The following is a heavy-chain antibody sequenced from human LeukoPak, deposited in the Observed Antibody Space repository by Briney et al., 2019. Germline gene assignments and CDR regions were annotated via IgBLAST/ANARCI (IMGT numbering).Heavy chain of an antibody. J-gene: IGHJ4*02. V-gene: IGHV1-69*01. D-gene: IGHD2-2*01. CDR3: AREIPLLGYCSSTSCYSYYFDY. CDR2: IIPIFGTA. Sequence: ASVKVSCKASGGTFSSYAISWVRQAPGQGLEWMGGIIPIFGTANYAQKFQGRVTITADESTSTAYMELSSLGSEDTAVYYCAREIPLLGYCSSTSCYSYYFDYWGQGTLVTVSS. CDR1: GGTFSSYA.